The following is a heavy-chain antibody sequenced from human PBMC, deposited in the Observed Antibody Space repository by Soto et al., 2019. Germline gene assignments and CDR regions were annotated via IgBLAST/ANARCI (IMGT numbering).Heavy chain of an antibody. V-gene: IGHV3-33*01. J-gene: IGHJ4*02. CDR1: GFTFTSHG. D-gene: IGHD3-16*01. CDR3: ARWGNWKVADN. CDR2: IWYDGSTK. Sequence: VQLVESGGGVVQPGRSLRLSCAASGFTFTSHGMHWVRQAPDKGLEWVAVIWYDGSTKYYADSVKGRFTISRDNSNNMLYLEMNSLRVEDTAIYYCARWGNWKVADNWGQGTLVTVSS.